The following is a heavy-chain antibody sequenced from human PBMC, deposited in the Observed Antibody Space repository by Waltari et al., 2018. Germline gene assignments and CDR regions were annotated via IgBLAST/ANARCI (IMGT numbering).Heavy chain of an antibody. V-gene: IGHV3-74*01. CDR3: VRDDPGLGLDV. D-gene: IGHD7-27*01. Sequence: EVQLVESGGGLVQPGGSLRLPCRAPGFTFSNYWMHGVRQVPGKGLVWLAHIETDESRTTYGDSVKGRFTISRDNAKNTVYLQMTSLRAEDTGLYFCVRDDPGLGLDVWGQGTTVTVSS. CDR1: GFTFSNYW. J-gene: IGHJ6*02. CDR2: IETDESRT.